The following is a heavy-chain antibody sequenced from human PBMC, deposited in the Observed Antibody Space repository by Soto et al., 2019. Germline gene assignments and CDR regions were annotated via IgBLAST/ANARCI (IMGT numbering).Heavy chain of an antibody. Sequence: ASETLSLTCTVSGGSMSEYYWSWIRQPPGKGLEWIGYIYYSGRTNYNPSLKSRVIISVDTSKNQFSLKLTSVTAADTAVYYCARVWGGAFDIWGQGTMVTVSS. D-gene: IGHD3-10*01. V-gene: IGHV4-59*01. J-gene: IGHJ3*02. CDR2: IYYSGRT. CDR3: ARVWGGAFDI. CDR1: GGSMSEYY.